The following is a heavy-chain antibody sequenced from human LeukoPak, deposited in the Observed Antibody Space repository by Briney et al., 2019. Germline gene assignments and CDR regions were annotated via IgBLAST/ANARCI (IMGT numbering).Heavy chain of an antibody. CDR1: GYTFTSYG. CDR2: ISAYNGNT. Sequence: ASVKVSCTASGYTFTSYGISWVRQAPGQGLKWMGWISAYNGNTNYAHKLQGRVTMTTDTSTSTAYMELRSLRSDDTTVYYCARVPYYYDSSGYLDYWGQGTLVTVSS. CDR3: ARVPYYYDSSGYLDY. V-gene: IGHV1-18*01. D-gene: IGHD3-22*01. J-gene: IGHJ4*02.